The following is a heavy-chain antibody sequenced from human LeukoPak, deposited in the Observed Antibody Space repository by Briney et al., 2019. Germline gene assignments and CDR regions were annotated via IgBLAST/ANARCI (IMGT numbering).Heavy chain of an antibody. J-gene: IGHJ4*02. V-gene: IGHV4-39*07. CDR2: IYYSGST. Sequence: PSETLSLTCTVSGGSISSNTHYWGWIRQPPGKGLEWIGSIYYSGSTYYNPSLKSRVTISVDTSKNQFSLKLSSVTAADTAVYYCARVNGRYSSSWFDYWGQGTLVTVSS. CDR1: GGSISSNTHY. D-gene: IGHD6-13*01. CDR3: ARVNGRYSSSWFDY.